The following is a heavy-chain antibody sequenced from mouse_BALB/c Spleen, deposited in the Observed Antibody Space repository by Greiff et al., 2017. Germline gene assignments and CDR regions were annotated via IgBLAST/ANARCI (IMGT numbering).Heavy chain of an antibody. CDR1: GFSLTSYG. D-gene: IGHD2-1*01. CDR3: ARDRDGNFAY. Sequence: VQGVESGPGLVAPSQSLSITCTVSGFSLTSYGVHWVRQPPGKGLEWLGVIWAGGSTNYNSALMSRLSISKDNSKSQVFLKMNSLQTDDTAMYYCARDRDGNFAYWGQGTLVTVSA. V-gene: IGHV2-9*02. CDR2: IWAGGST. J-gene: IGHJ3*01.